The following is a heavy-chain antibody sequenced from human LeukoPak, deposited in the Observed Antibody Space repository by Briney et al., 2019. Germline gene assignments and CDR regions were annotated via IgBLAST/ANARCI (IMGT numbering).Heavy chain of an antibody. V-gene: IGHV1-24*01. Sequence: ASVKVSCKVSGYTPTELSMHWVRQAPGKGLEWMGGFDPEDGETIYAQKFQGRVTMTRNTSISTAYMELSSLRSEDTAVYYCARGVGDDAFDIWGQGTMVTVSS. CDR2: FDPEDGET. D-gene: IGHD1-26*01. J-gene: IGHJ3*02. CDR1: GYTPTELS. CDR3: ARGVGDDAFDI.